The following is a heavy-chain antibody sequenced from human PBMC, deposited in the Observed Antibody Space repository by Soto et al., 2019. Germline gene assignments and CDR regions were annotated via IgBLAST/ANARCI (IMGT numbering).Heavy chain of an antibody. CDR2: ISAYNGNT. CDR3: ATPKITYYYDSSGYYSEYFHY. V-gene: IGHV1-18*01. Sequence: GASVKVSCKASGYTFTSYGISWVRQAPGQGLEWMGWISAYNGNTNYAQNLQGRVTMTTDTSTSTAYMELRSLRSDDTAVYYCATPKITYYYDSSGYYSEYFHYWGQGTLVTVSS. J-gene: IGHJ4*02. CDR1: GYTFTSYG. D-gene: IGHD3-22*01.